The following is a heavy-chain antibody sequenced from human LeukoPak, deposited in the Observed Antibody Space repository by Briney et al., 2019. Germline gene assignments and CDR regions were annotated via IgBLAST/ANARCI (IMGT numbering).Heavy chain of an antibody. CDR1: GGSISSYY. CDR3: ARGLLLRA. Sequence: SPSETLSLTCTVSGGSISSYYWSWIRQPPGKGLEWIGYIYYSGSTNYNPSLKSRVTISVDTSMSQFSLKLRSVTAADTAVYYCARGLLLRAWGQGTLVTVSS. D-gene: IGHD1-26*01. CDR2: IYYSGST. J-gene: IGHJ5*02. V-gene: IGHV4-59*12.